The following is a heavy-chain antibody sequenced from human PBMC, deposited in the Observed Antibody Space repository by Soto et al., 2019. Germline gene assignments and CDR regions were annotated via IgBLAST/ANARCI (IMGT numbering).Heavy chain of an antibody. CDR1: GFTFSSYG. CDR3: ARELLDCSGGSCYSSYYGMDV. Sequence: GGSLRLSCAASGFTFSSYGMHWVRQAPGKGLEWVAVIWYDGSNKYYADSVKGRFTISRDNSKNTLYLQMNSLRAEDTAVYYCARELLDCSGGSCYSSYYGMDVWGQGTTVTVSS. J-gene: IGHJ6*02. CDR2: IWYDGSNK. D-gene: IGHD2-15*01. V-gene: IGHV3-33*01.